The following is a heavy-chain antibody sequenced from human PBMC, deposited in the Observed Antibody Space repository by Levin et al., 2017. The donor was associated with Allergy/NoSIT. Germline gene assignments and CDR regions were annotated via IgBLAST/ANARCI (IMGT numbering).Heavy chain of an antibody. J-gene: IGHJ4*02. CDR2: IYSGGSI. CDR1: GFTVSSNY. Sequence: GESLKISCAASGFTVSSNYMSWVRQAPGKGLEWVSVIYSGGSIYYADSVKGRFTISRDNSKNTLFLQMNSLRAEDTAVYYCARAISGAGTFYFDHWGQGTLVTVSS. V-gene: IGHV3-53*01. D-gene: IGHD6-13*01. CDR3: ARAISGAGTFYFDH.